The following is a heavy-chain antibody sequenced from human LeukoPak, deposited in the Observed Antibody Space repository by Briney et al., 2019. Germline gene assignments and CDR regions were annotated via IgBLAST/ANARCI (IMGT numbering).Heavy chain of an antibody. V-gene: IGHV3-53*01. D-gene: IGHD1-26*01. CDR3: ASSSDPWELPGY. CDR2: IYSGGST. CDR1: GFTVSSNY. Sequence: GGSLRLSCAASGFTVSSNYMSWVRQAPGKGLEWVSVIYSGGSTYYADSVKGRFTISRDNSKNTLYLQMNSLRAEDTAVYYCASSSDPWELPGYWGQGTLVTVSS. J-gene: IGHJ4*02.